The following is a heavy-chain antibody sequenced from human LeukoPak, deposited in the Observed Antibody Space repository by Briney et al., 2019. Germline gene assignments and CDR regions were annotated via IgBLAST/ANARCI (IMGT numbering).Heavy chain of an antibody. CDR3: AGDRRIAAAGGAFDI. CDR1: GGSFSGYY. Sequence: SETLSLTCAVYGGSFSGYYWSWIRQPPGKGLEWVGEINHSGGTHYNPSLKSRVTISVDTSKNQFSLKLSSVTAADTAVYYCAGDRRIAAAGGAFDIWGQGTMVTVSS. D-gene: IGHD6-13*01. J-gene: IGHJ3*02. V-gene: IGHV4-34*01. CDR2: INHSGGT.